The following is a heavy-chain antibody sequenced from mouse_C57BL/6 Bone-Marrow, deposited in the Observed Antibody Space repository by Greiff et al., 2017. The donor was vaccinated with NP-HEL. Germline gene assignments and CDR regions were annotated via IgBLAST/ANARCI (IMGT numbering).Heavy chain of an antibody. V-gene: IGHV5-16*01. Sequence: EVQLVESEGGLVQPGGSLKLSCTASGFTFSDYYMAWVRQAPEKGLEWVANINYDGSYTYYLDSVKGRFIISRDNAKNILYLQMSSLKSEDTTTYNCARVAHWYFDVWGTGATVTVSS. CDR1: GFTFSDYY. CDR2: INYDGSYT. CDR3: ARVAHWYFDV. D-gene: IGHD1-1*02. J-gene: IGHJ1*03.